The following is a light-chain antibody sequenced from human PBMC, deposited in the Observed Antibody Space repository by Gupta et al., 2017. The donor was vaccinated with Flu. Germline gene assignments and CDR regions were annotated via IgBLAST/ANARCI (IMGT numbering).Light chain of an antibody. J-gene: IGKJ1*01. CDR1: QSVSKY. CDR3: QQSDYTPQT. V-gene: IGKV1-39*01. Sequence: DIQMTQSPSSLSASVGERVTITCRASQSVSKYLNWFQQKPGKAPKLLIYGSSSLHSGVPSRFSGSGSGTNFRLIISSLQPDDVASYYCQQSDYTPQTFGQGTRVEIK. CDR2: GSS.